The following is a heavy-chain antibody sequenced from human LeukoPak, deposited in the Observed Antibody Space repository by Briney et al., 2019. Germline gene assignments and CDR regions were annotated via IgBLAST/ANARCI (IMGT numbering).Heavy chain of an antibody. CDR2: ISGSSGII. D-gene: IGHD1-1*01. J-gene: IGHJ4*02. Sequence: GGSLRLSCAASGFTFSSYSMNWVRQAPGKGLEWVSYISGSSGIIDYADSVKGRFTISRDNSEDTLYLQMNSLRAEDTAVYYCVRDPSGSGFAFDSWGQGALVTVSS. CDR3: VRDPSGSGFAFDS. CDR1: GFTFSSYS. V-gene: IGHV3-48*01.